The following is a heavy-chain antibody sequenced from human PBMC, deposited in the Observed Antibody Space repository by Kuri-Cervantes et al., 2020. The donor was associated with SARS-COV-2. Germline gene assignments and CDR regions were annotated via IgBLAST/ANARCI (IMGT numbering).Heavy chain of an antibody. J-gene: IGHJ4*02. Sequence: SETLSLTCTVSGGSISSSSYYWGWIRQPPGKGLERIGSIYYSGSTYYNPSLKSRVTISVDTSKNQFSLKLSSVTAADTAVYYCVGITMVRGVRIYDYWGQGTLVTVSS. V-gene: IGHV4-39*01. CDR3: VGITMVRGVRIYDY. D-gene: IGHD3-10*01. CDR1: GGSISSSSYY. CDR2: IYYSGST.